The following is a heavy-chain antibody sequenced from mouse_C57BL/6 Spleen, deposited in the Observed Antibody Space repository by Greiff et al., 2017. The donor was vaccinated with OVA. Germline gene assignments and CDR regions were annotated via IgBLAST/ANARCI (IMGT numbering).Heavy chain of an antibody. J-gene: IGHJ2*01. D-gene: IGHD2-1*01. Sequence: VQGVESGAELVRPGTSVKVSCKASGYAFTNYLIEWVKQRPGQGLEWIGVINPGSGGTHYTEKFKGKATLTAAKSSSTDYMQLSILTSEYSAVYFSARVVYYGNYGDYGGQGTTLTVSS. CDR1: GYAFTNYL. CDR2: INPGSGGT. CDR3: ARVVYYGNYGDY. V-gene: IGHV1-54*01.